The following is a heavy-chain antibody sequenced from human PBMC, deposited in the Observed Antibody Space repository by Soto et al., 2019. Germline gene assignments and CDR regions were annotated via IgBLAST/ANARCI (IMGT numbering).Heavy chain of an antibody. Sequence: EVQVLESGGGLVQPGGSLRLSCAASGFSFSSYAMSWVRQAPGKGLEWVSSIHGSAAGTYYADSVKGRFTISRDNSKNTLWLQMNSLRAEDTALYYCAKDYYFASWGQGTLVTVSS. CDR1: GFSFSSYA. V-gene: IGHV3-23*01. CDR2: IHGSAAGT. CDR3: AKDYYFAS. J-gene: IGHJ4*02.